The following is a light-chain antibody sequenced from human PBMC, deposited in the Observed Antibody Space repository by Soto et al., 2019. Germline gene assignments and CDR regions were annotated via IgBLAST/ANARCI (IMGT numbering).Light chain of an antibody. CDR1: SSDVGSYNL. Sequence: QSALTQPASVSGSPGQSITISCTGTSSDVGSYNLVSWYQQHPGKAPKLMIYEVSKRPSGVSNRFSGSKSGNTASLPISGLQAEDEAAYYCCSYAGSSTFGVFGGGTKVTVL. J-gene: IGLJ2*01. CDR3: CSYAGSSTFGV. CDR2: EVS. V-gene: IGLV2-23*02.